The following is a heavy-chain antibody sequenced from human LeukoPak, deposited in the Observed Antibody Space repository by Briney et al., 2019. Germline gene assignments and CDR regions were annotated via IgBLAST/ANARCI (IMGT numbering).Heavy chain of an antibody. Sequence: GGSLTLSCAASGFTFSSYSMNWVRQAPGKGLEWVSSISSSSSYIYYADSVKGRFTISRDNAKNSLYLQMNSLRAEDTAVYYCARYSSGWPGYFDYWGQGTLVTVSS. V-gene: IGHV3-21*01. J-gene: IGHJ4*02. D-gene: IGHD6-25*01. CDR1: GFTFSSYS. CDR3: ARYSSGWPGYFDY. CDR2: ISSSSSYI.